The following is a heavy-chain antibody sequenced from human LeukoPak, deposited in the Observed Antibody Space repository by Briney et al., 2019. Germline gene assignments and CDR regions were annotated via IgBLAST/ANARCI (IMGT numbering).Heavy chain of an antibody. CDR1: GGSISSYY. CDR2: IYYSGST. V-gene: IGHV4-59*01. D-gene: IGHD2-21*02. CDR3: AREYCGGDCALGNWFDP. J-gene: IGHJ5*02. Sequence: SETLSLTCTVSGGSISSYYWSWIRQPPGKGLEWIGYIYYSGSTNYNPSLKSRVTKSVDTSKNQFSLKLSSVTAADTAVYYCAREYCGGDCALGNWFDPWGQGTLVTVSS.